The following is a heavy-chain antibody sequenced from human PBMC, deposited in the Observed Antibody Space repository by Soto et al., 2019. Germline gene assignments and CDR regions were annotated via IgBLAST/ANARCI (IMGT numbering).Heavy chain of an antibody. V-gene: IGHV3-23*01. CDR3: AKTGGGQGGGWHFDY. Sequence: EVPLLESGGGLVQPGGSLRLSCAASGFSSYNYDMTWVRQTPGKGLEWVSSITGGGSTTYYADSVKGRFTMSRDDSKYMLYLQRDTRRAEDTAVYYCAKTGGGQGGGWHFDYWGQGTLVTVSS. D-gene: IGHD6-19*01. CDR2: ITGGGSTT. CDR1: GFSSYNYD. J-gene: IGHJ4*02.